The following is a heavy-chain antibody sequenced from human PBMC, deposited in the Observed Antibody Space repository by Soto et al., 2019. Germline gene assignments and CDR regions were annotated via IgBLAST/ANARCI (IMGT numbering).Heavy chain of an antibody. CDR3: AKGGSGDRYYFDY. V-gene: IGHV3-23*01. Sequence: GGSLRLSCAASGFTFSSYAMSWVRQAPGKGLEWVSAISGSGGSTYYADSVKGRFTISRDTSKNTLYLQMNSLRAEDTALYYCAKGGSGDRYYFDYWGQGTLVTVSS. CDR1: GFTFSSYA. D-gene: IGHD4-17*01. J-gene: IGHJ4*02. CDR2: ISGSGGST.